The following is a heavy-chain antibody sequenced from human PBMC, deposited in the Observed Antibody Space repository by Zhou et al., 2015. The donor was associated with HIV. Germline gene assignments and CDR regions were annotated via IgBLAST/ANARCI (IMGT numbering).Heavy chain of an antibody. CDR2: IATGNSVT. J-gene: IGHJ5*02. CDR3: VKXTSDYTTSVVDKRLDP. CDR1: GLIFKDHA. V-gene: IGHV1-3*04. Sequence: VVLLQSGPGARKPGASIRLHCKTAGLIFKDHAVHWVRQAPGKGPEWMGWIATGNSVTMSSKNFQGRVTLTRDPSAKTLYLELTRLMWQDTGIYFCVKXTSDYTTSVVDKRLDPWGQGTLVTVSS. D-gene: IGHD4-11*01.